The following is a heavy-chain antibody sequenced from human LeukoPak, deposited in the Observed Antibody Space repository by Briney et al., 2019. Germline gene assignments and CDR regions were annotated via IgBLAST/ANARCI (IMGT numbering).Heavy chain of an antibody. Sequence: PGESLKISCRGSGYSFTSYWIVWVRQMPGKGLEWMGIIYPGDSDTRYSPSFEGQVTISADKSRSTAYLQWSRLKASDTAMYYCARLREDGQIGDYWGQGTLVTVYS. D-gene: IGHD3-10*01. CDR2: IYPGDSDT. CDR3: ARLREDGQIGDY. J-gene: IGHJ4*02. V-gene: IGHV5-51*01. CDR1: GYSFTSYW.